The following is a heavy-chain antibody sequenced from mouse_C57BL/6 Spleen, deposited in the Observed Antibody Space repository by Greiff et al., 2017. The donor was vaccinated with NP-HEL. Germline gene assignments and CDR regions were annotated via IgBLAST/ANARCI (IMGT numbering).Heavy chain of an antibody. CDR1: GFTFSDYG. V-gene: IGHV5-17*01. D-gene: IGHD2-4*01. CDR2: ISSGSSTI. J-gene: IGHJ3*01. Sequence: EVQLVESGGGLVKPGGSLKLSCAASGFTFSDYGMHWVRQAPEKGLEWVAYISSGSSTIYYADTVKGRFSISRDNAKNTLFLQMTSLRSEDTAVYYCARVPYDYDGAWFAYWGQGTLVTVSA. CDR3: ARVPYDYDGAWFAY.